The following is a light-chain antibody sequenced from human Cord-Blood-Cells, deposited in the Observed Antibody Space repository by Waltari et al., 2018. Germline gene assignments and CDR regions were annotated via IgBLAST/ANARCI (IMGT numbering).Light chain of an antibody. V-gene: IGLV3-1*01. CDR2: QDS. CDR3: QAWDSSTYV. Sequence: SYELTQPPSASVSPGQPASITCPGDKWGEKYACWYQQKPGQSPVLVIYQDSKRPSGIPERFSGSNSGNTATLTISGTQAMDEADYYCQAWDSSTYVFGTGTKVTVL. CDR1: KWGEKY. J-gene: IGLJ1*01.